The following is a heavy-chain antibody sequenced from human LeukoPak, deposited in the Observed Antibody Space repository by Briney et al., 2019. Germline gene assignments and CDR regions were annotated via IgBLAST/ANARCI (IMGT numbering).Heavy chain of an antibody. CDR1: GGSFSGYY. V-gene: IGHV4-59*01. CDR2: IYYSGST. CDR3: ARSAGESYDILTGYYFDY. Sequence: SETLSLTCAVYGGSFSGYYWSWIRQPPGKGLEWIGYIYYSGSTNYNPSLKSRVTISVDTSKNQFSLKLSSVTAADTAVYYCARSAGESYDILTGYYFDYWGQGTLVTVSS. J-gene: IGHJ4*02. D-gene: IGHD3-9*01.